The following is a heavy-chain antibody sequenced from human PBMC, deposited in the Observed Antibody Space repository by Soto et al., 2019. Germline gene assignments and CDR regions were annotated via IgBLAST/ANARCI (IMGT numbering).Heavy chain of an antibody. V-gene: IGHV3-30*18. CDR2: ISYDGSRK. CDR3: AKAYYGGNTGPFDY. D-gene: IGHD4-17*01. Sequence: GGSLRLSCAASGFTFSNYGMHWVRQAPGKGLEWVAVISYDGSRKYYADSVKGRFTISRDNSKNTLYLQMNSLRAEDTAVYYCAKAYYGGNTGPFDYWGQGTLVTVLL. J-gene: IGHJ4*02. CDR1: GFTFSNYG.